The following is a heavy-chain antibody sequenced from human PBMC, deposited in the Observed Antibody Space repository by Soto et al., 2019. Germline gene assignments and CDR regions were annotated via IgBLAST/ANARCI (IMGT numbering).Heavy chain of an antibody. CDR1: GFTFDDYA. J-gene: IGHJ3*02. CDR2: ISWNSGSI. Sequence: GGSLRLSCAASGFTFDDYAMHWVRQAPGKGLEWVSGISWNSGSIGYVDSVKGRFTISRDNAKNSLYLQMNSLRAEDTALYYCAKSRSGFGEYLDAFDIWGQGTMVTVSS. CDR3: AKSRSGFGEYLDAFDI. D-gene: IGHD3-10*01. V-gene: IGHV3-9*01.